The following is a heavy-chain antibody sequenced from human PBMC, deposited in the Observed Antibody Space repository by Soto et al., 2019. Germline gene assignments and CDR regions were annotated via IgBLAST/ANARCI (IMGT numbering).Heavy chain of an antibody. CDR2: IYYSGST. CDR3: ARAFGSTMPSLF. Sequence: KPSETLSLTCTVSGGYISSYYWTWIRQPPGKGLEWIGYIYYSGSTNYNPSRTSRVTMSIDTSKNQFSLKLSSVTAADTAVYYCARAFGSTMPSLFWGQGTLVTVSS. V-gene: IGHV4-59*01. CDR1: GGYISSYY. J-gene: IGHJ4*02. D-gene: IGHD2-2*01.